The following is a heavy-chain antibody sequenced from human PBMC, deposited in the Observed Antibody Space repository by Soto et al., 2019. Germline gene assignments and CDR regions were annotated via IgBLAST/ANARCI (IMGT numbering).Heavy chain of an antibody. CDR2: ISSSSSYI. CDR3: ASLDHNGFTSSRIDP. J-gene: IGHJ5*02. D-gene: IGHD1-1*01. V-gene: IGHV3-21*01. CDR1: GFTFSSYS. Sequence: PGGSLRLSCAASGFTFSSYSMNWVRQAPGKGLEWVSSISSSSSYIYYADSVKGRFTISRDNAKNSLYLQMNSLRAEDTAVYYCASLDHNGFTSSRIDPWGQGTLVTVSS.